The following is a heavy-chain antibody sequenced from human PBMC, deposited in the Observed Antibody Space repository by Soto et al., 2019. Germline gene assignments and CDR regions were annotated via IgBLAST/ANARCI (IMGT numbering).Heavy chain of an antibody. CDR1: GGTFSSYA. J-gene: IGHJ4*02. V-gene: IGHV1-69*01. CDR2: VIPIFGTA. CDR3: AGDSSGYCYAY. Sequence: QVQLVQSGAEVKKPGSSVKVSCKASGGTFSSYAISWVRQAPGQGLEWMGGVIPIFGTANYAQRCQGRVPLTADESTGTAYMELSSLRSEDTAVYYCAGDSSGYCYAYWGQGTLVTVSS. D-gene: IGHD3-22*01.